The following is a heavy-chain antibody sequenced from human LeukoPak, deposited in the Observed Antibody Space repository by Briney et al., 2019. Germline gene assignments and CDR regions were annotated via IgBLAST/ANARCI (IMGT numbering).Heavy chain of an antibody. CDR2: ISAYNGNT. CDR3: AREHDYSNYYGAFDV. D-gene: IGHD4-11*01. CDR1: GYTFTSYG. Sequence: ASVKVSCKASGYTFTSYGISWVRQAPGQGLEWMGWISAYNGNTNYAQKLQGRVTMTTDTSTSTAYMELRSLRSDDTAVYYCAREHDYSNYYGAFDVWGQGTMVTVSS. J-gene: IGHJ3*01. V-gene: IGHV1-18*01.